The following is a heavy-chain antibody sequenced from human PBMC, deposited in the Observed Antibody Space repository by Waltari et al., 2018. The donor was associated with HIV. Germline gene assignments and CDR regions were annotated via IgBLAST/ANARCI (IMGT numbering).Heavy chain of an antibody. CDR2: INSDGSST. CDR1: GFTFSSYW. Sequence: EVQLVESGGGLVQPGGSLRLSCAASGFTFSSYWMHWVRQAPGKGLVWVSRINSDGSSTSYADSVKGRFTISRDNAKNTLYLQMNSLRAEDTAVYYCAREGYYDSSGKVPDAFDIWGQGTMVTVSS. CDR3: AREGYYDSSGKVPDAFDI. D-gene: IGHD3-22*01. J-gene: IGHJ3*02. V-gene: IGHV3-74*01.